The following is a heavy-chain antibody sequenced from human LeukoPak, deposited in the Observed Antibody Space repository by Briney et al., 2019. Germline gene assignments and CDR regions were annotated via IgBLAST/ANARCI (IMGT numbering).Heavy chain of an antibody. D-gene: IGHD1-1*01. CDR3: ATTVTLDF. Sequence: GGSLRLSCTASGYTFRTYDKSWLRRAPGGGLEWVSVITGTGGGGNKTYYADSVRGRFSISRDDSKNVLFLQMNDPRVDDTAVYFCATTVTLDFWGQGTRVLVSS. V-gene: IGHV3-23*01. J-gene: IGHJ4*02. CDR1: GYTFRTYD. CDR2: ITGTGGGGNKT.